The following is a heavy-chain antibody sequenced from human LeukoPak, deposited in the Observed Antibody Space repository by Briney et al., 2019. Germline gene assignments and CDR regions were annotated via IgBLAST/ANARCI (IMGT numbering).Heavy chain of an antibody. Sequence: SETLSLTCTVSGGSISSGSYYWSWIRQPAGKGLEWIGRIYTSGSTNYNPSLKSRVTISVDTSKNQFSLKLSSVTAADTAVYYCAREYYDILTGYYFTTYYYYYMDVWGKGTTVTISS. J-gene: IGHJ6*03. D-gene: IGHD3-9*01. CDR1: GGSISSGSYY. CDR3: AREYYDILTGYYFTTYYYYYMDV. CDR2: IYTSGST. V-gene: IGHV4-61*02.